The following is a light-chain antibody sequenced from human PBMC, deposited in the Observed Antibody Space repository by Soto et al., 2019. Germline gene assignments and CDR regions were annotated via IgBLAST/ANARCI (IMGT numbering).Light chain of an antibody. CDR1: TSDVGGYNY. Sequence: QSVLTQPRSVSESPGQSVTISCTGTTSDVGGYNYVSWYQQHPGKAPKLMIYDVNKRPAGVPDRFSGSRSGNTASLTISGLQAEDEADYYCCSYAGNYILRVFGTGTKGTVL. CDR3: CSYAGNYILRV. CDR2: DVN. J-gene: IGLJ1*01. V-gene: IGLV2-11*01.